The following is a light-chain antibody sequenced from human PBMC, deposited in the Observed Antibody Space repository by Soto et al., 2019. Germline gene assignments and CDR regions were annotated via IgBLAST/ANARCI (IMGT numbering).Light chain of an antibody. CDR3: QSYDTNLSAWV. V-gene: IGLV1-40*01. Sequence: QSVLTQPPSVSGAPGQRVTISCTGSSSNIGAGYDVHWYQHLPGTAPKLLTYGNNNRPSGVPDRFSGSKSGTSASLAITGLQAEDEADYYCQSYDTNLSAWVFGGGTKLTVL. J-gene: IGLJ3*02. CDR1: SSNIGAGYD. CDR2: GNN.